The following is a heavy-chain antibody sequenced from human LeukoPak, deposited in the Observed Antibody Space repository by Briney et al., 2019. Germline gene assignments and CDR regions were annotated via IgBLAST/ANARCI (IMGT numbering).Heavy chain of an antibody. V-gene: IGHV1-18*01. CDR1: GYTFTSYG. D-gene: IGHD2-8*01. J-gene: IGHJ5*02. CDR3: ARELLMVYAPTGNWFDP. Sequence: ASVKVSCKASGYTFTSYGISWVRQAPGQGLEWMGWISAYNGNTNYAQKFQGRVTITADESTSTAYMELSSLRSEDTAVYYCARELLMVYAPTGNWFDPWGQGTLVTVSS. CDR2: ISAYNGNT.